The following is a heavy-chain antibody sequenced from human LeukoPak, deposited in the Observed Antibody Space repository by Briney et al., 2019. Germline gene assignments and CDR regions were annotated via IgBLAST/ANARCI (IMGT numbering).Heavy chain of an antibody. Sequence: GGSLRLSCAASGFTYSTYAMHWVRQAPGKGLEWVSVIYSGGSTYYADSVKGRFTISRGNSKNTLYLQMNSLRAEDTAVYYCARENSRDAFDIWGQGTMVTVSS. CDR3: ARENSRDAFDI. D-gene: IGHD4-23*01. J-gene: IGHJ3*02. CDR1: GFTYSTYA. V-gene: IGHV3-53*01. CDR2: IYSGGST.